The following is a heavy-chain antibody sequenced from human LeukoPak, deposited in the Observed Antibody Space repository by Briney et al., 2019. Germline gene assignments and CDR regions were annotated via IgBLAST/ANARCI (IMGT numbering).Heavy chain of an antibody. J-gene: IGHJ6*04. V-gene: IGHV3-48*03. Sequence: GGSLRLSCAASGFTFSSYGVSWVRQAPGKGLEWVSYISSSGSTIYYADSVKGRFTISRDNAKNSPYLQMNSLRAEDTAVYYCAELGITMIGGVWGKGTTVTISS. CDR2: ISSSGSTI. CDR3: AELGITMIGGV. D-gene: IGHD3-10*02. CDR1: GFTFSSYG.